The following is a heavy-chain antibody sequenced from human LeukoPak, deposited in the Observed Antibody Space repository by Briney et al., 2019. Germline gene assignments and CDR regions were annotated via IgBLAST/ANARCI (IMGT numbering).Heavy chain of an antibody. J-gene: IGHJ4*02. D-gene: IGHD7-27*01. Sequence: SETLFLTCTVSGGSISSGGYYWSWIRQHPGKGLEWIGYSYNSGCTNCNPSLESRVTISVDTSKNQFSLKLSSVTAADTAVYYCARDNWGSLDYWGQGILVTVSS. CDR3: ARDNWGSLDY. V-gene: IGHV4-61*08. CDR2: SYNSGCT. CDR1: GGSISSGGYY.